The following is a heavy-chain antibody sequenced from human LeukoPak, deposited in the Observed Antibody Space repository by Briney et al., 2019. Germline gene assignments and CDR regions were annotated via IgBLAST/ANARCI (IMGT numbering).Heavy chain of an antibody. CDR3: ARKYVATVDY. CDR2: IYYSGGT. V-gene: IGHV4-39*01. J-gene: IGHJ4*02. CDR1: GGSISSSSYY. Sequence: SETLSLTCTVSGGSISSSSYYWGWIRQPPGKGLEWIGSIYYSGGTYYNPSLKSRVAISADTSKNQFSLKLSSVTAADTAVYYCARKYVATVDYWGQGTLVTVSS. D-gene: IGHD5-12*01.